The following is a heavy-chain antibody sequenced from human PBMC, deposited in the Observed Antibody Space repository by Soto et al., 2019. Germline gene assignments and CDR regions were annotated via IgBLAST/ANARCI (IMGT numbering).Heavy chain of an antibody. CDR1: GYSFTSYW. CDR3: ARTNTLQYYYYYYYMDV. J-gene: IGHJ6*03. V-gene: IGHV5-51*01. CDR2: IYPGDSDT. Sequence: PGESLKISCKGSGYSFTSYWIGWVRQMPGKGLEWMGIIYPGDSDTRYSPSFQGQVTISADKSISTAYLQWSSLKASDTAMYYCARTNTLQYYYYYYYMDVWGKGTTVTVSS.